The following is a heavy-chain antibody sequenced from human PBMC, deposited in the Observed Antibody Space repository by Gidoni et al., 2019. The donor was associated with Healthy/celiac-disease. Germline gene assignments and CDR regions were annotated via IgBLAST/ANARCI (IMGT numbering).Heavy chain of an antibody. CDR1: GFTFSSYA. V-gene: IGHV3-23*01. CDR3: AKGEYCSSTSCYGLDY. D-gene: IGHD2-2*01. J-gene: IGHJ4*02. CDR2: ISGSGGST. Sequence: EVQLLESGGGLVQPGGSLRLSYAASGFTFSSYAMSWVRQAPGKGLEWVSAISGSGGSTYYADSVKGRFTISRDNSKNTLYLQMNSLRAEDTAVYYCAKGEYCSSTSCYGLDYWGQGTLVTVSS.